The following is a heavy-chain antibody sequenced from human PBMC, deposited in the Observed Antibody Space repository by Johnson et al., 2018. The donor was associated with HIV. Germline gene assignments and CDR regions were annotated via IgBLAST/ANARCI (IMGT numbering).Heavy chain of an antibody. D-gene: IGHD2-15*01. Sequence: QVQLVESGGGLVQPGGSLRLSCAASGFTVSNKYMSWVRQAPGKGLEWVAVISYDGNNKYYADSVKGRFTISRDNSKNTLYLQMNSLRAEDTAVYYCARIGAWQLHRAFDIWGQGTMVTVSS. CDR3: ARIGAWQLHRAFDI. V-gene: IGHV3-30-3*01. CDR1: GFTVSNKY. J-gene: IGHJ3*02. CDR2: ISYDGNNK.